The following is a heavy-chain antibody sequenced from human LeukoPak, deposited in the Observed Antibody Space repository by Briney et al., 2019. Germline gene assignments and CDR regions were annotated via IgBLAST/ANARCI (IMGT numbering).Heavy chain of an antibody. D-gene: IGHD5-12*01. V-gene: IGHV4-39*01. CDR1: GGSISSSSYY. CDR2: FYYSGST. CDR3: ATTKRGYSGYEYP. Sequence: SETLSLTCTVSGGSISSSSYYWGWIRQPPGKGLEWIVCFYYSGSTYYNPTLRSRVTISVDTSKHQFSLKLSSVTAADTAVYYCATTKRGYSGYEYPWGQGTLVTVSS. J-gene: IGHJ5*02.